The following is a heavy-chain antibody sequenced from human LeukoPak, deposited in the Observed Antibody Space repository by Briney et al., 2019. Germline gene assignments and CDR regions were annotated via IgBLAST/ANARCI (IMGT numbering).Heavy chain of an antibody. D-gene: IGHD6-13*01. CDR3: ASDAGNGAAAGTETGINYYYGMDV. J-gene: IGHJ6*02. CDR2: ISYDGSNK. Sequence: PGRSLRLSCAASGFTFSSYAMHWVRQAPGKGLEWVAVISYDGSNKYYADSVKGRFTISRDNSKNTLYLQMNSLRAEDTAVYYCASDAGNGAAAGTETGINYYYGMDVWGQGTTVTVSS. CDR1: GFTFSSYA. V-gene: IGHV3-30-3*01.